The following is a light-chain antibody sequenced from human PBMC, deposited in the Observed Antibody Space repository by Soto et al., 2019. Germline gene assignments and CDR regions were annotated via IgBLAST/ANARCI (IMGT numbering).Light chain of an antibody. CDR1: QSVAKNY. V-gene: IGKV3-20*01. CDR3: HQYASSPQT. Sequence: EIVLTQSPGTLSLSPGERATLSCRASQSVAKNYLAWYQQEPGQSPRLLIYGPSSRATGIPDRFSGSGSGTDFTLTISRLEPEDFAVYYCHQYASSPQTFGQGTKVEIK. CDR2: GPS. J-gene: IGKJ1*01.